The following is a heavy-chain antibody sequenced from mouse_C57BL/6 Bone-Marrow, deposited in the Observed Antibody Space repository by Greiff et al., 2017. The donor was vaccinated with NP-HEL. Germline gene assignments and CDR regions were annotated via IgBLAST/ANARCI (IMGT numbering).Heavy chain of an antibody. Sequence: EVKLVESGTVLARPGASVKMSCKTSGYTFTSYWMHWVKQRPGQGLEWIGAIYPGNSDTSYNQKFKGKAKLTAVTSASTAYMELSSLTNEDSAVYYCTVLYYGSSGGYFDYWGQGTTLTVSS. CDR2: IYPGNSDT. CDR3: TVLYYGSSGGYFDY. V-gene: IGHV1-5*01. D-gene: IGHD1-1*01. J-gene: IGHJ2*01. CDR1: GYTFTSYW.